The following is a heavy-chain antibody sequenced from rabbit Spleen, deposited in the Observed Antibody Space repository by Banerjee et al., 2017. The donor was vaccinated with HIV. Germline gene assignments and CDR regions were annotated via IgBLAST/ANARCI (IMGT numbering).Heavy chain of an antibody. V-gene: IGHV1S7*01. J-gene: IGHJ4*01. D-gene: IGHD1-1*01. Sequence: QLEESGGGLVKPEGSLTLTCKASGFSFSNNYVMCWVRQAPGKGLEWIGYIDGVFGTKYYARWVNGRFTISSHNAQNTLSLQMNSLTAADTATYFCVRGASSSGYYSLWGPGTLVTVS. CDR2: IDGVFGTK. CDR1: GFSFSNNY. CDR3: VRGASSSGYYSL.